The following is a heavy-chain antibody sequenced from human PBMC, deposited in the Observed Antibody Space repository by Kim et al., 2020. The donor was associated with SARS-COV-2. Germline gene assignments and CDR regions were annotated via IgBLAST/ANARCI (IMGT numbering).Heavy chain of an antibody. J-gene: IGHJ4*02. CDR2: ISYDGSNK. Sequence: GGSLRLSCAASGFTFSSYAMHWVRQAPGKGLEWVAAISYDGSNKYYADSVKGRFTISRDNSKNTLYLQMNSLRAEDTAVYYCARASGESLAVLDYWGQGTLVTVSS. V-gene: IGHV3-30-3*01. CDR3: ARASGESLAVLDY. D-gene: IGHD3-10*01. CDR1: GFTFSSYA.